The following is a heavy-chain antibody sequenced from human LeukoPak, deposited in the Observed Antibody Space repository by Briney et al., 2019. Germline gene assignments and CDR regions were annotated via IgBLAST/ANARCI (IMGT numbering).Heavy chain of an antibody. CDR2: IYNDGSDT. CDR1: GFRFSDYW. CDR3: ARGVEAAGTDY. J-gene: IGHJ4*02. Sequence: PGGSLRLSCAVSGFRFSDYWMDWVRRAPGKGPAWVSYIYNDGSDTGYAVSVKGRFTVSRDNAKNTLYLQMTSLRVEDTAMYYCARGVEAAGTDYWGQGTLVTVSS. D-gene: IGHD6-13*01. V-gene: IGHV3-74*01.